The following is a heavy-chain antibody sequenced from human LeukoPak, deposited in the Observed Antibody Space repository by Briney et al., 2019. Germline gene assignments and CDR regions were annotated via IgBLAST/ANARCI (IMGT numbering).Heavy chain of an antibody. Sequence: PGGSLRLSCAASGFTFSSNYMSWVRQAPGKGLEWVSVIYSGGSTYYADSVKGRFTISRDNSKNTLYLQMNSLRAEDTAVYYCARDSFGGTTNYYYMDVWGKGTTVTVSS. D-gene: IGHD1-7*01. J-gene: IGHJ6*03. CDR3: ARDSFGGTTNYYYMDV. CDR1: GFTFSSNY. V-gene: IGHV3-53*01. CDR2: IYSGGST.